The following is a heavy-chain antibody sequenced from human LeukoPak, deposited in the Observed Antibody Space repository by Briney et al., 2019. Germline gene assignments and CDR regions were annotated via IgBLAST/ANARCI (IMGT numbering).Heavy chain of an antibody. Sequence: GGSLRLSCAASGFTFSSYAMSWVRQAPGKGLEWVSDISGSGGSTYYADSVKGRFTISRDNSKNTLYLQMNSLRAEDTAVYYCAKGPDQQQLVHRVYYYYGMDVWGQGTTVTVSS. D-gene: IGHD6-13*01. V-gene: IGHV3-23*01. CDR3: AKGPDQQQLVHRVYYYYGMDV. J-gene: IGHJ6*02. CDR2: ISGSGGST. CDR1: GFTFSSYA.